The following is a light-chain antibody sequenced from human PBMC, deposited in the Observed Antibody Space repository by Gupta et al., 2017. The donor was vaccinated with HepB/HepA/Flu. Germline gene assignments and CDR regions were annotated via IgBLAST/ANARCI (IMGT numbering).Light chain of an antibody. CDR2: DAS. CDR3: QQYGSSSVV. Sequence: ELVLTQSPATLSLSPGERATLSCGASQSVSSSYLAWYQQKPGLAPRLLIYDASSRATGIPDRCSGSGSGTDFTLTISRLEPEDFAVDYCQQYGSSSVVFGQGTKVEIK. CDR1: QSVSSSY. J-gene: IGKJ1*01. V-gene: IGKV3D-20*01.